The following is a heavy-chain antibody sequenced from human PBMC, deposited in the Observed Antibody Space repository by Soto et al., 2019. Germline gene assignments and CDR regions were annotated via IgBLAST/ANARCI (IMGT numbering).Heavy chain of an antibody. Sequence: EVQLVQSGAEVKKPGESLKISCKGSGYSFTSYWIGWVRQMPGKGLEWMGIIYPGDSDTRYSPSLQGQVTVSADESISTAYLQRNSLKASDTAMYYCVRHREVVRAPRHYFDYWGQGSLVTVSS. CDR3: VRHREVVRAPRHYFDY. D-gene: IGHD3-22*01. J-gene: IGHJ4*02. V-gene: IGHV5-51*01. CDR2: IYPGDSDT. CDR1: GYSFTSYW.